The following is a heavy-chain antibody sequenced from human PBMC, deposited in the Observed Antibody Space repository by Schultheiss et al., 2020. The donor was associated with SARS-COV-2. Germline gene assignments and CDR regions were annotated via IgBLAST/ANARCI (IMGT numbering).Heavy chain of an antibody. CDR1: GGSFSGYY. Sequence: SETLSLTCAVYGGSFSGYYWSWIRQPPGKGLEWIGEINHSGSTYYNPSLKSRVTISVDMSNNQFSMRLRSVAAADTAIYYCARPARVGPVAGTPHLYYWGQGTLVTVSS. V-gene: IGHV4-34*01. D-gene: IGHD6-19*01. J-gene: IGHJ4*02. CDR2: INHSGST. CDR3: ARPARVGPVAGTPHLYY.